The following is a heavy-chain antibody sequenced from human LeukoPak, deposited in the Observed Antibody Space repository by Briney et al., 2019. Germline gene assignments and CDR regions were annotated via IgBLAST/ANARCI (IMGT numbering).Heavy chain of an antibody. D-gene: IGHD2-15*01. J-gene: IGHJ6*03. CDR3: ARKVAAGYYYYYYYMDV. CDR1: GITFSNYN. V-gene: IGHV3-21*01. Sequence: GGSLRLSCAAPGITFSNYNMNWVRQAPGKGLEWISAITSSSSYTFYADSVKGRFTISRDNAQNSLYLQMNSLRAEDTAVYYCARKVAAGYYYYYYYMDVWGKGTTVTVSS. CDR2: ITSSSSYT.